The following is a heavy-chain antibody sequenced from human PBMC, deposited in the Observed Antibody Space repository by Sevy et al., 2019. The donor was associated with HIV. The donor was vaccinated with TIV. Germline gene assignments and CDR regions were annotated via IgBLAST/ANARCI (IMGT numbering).Heavy chain of an antibody. CDR3: ARDGITSRVRGDFIDAFDI. J-gene: IGHJ3*02. CDR2: IYSGGST. D-gene: IGHD3-10*01. CDR1: GFTVSSNY. Sequence: GGSLRLSCAASGFTVSSNYMSWVRQAPGKGLEWVSVIYSGGSTYYADSVKGRFTISRDNSKNTLYLQMNSLRAEDTAVYYCARDGITSRVRGDFIDAFDIWGQGTMVTVSS. V-gene: IGHV3-53*01.